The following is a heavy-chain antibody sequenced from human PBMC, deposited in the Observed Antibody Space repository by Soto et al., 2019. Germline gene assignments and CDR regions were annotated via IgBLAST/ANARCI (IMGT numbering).Heavy chain of an antibody. CDR2: ISSSGSTI. CDR3: APSEMATITG. Sequence: PGGSLRLSCAASGFTFSSYEMNWVRQAPGKGLEWVSYISSSGSTIYYADSVKGRFTISRDNAKNSLYLQMNSLRAEDTAVYYCAPSEMATITGWGQGTLVTVSS. V-gene: IGHV3-48*03. J-gene: IGHJ4*02. D-gene: IGHD5-12*01. CDR1: GFTFSSYE.